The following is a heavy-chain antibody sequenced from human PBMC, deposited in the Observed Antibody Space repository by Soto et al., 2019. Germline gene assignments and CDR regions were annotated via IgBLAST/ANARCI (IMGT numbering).Heavy chain of an antibody. CDR2: ISGYNGNT. D-gene: IGHD3-10*01. CDR3: ARGSPGGSGSYLPFAY. V-gene: IGHV1-18*01. Sequence: QVQLVQSGAEVKKPGASVKVSCKASGYTFTNYGISWVRQAPGQGLEWMGWISGYNGNTYYAQKVQGRGTVTTDTSKRTAYMELRSLRSDDTAVYYCARGSPGGSGSYLPFAYWGQGTLVTVSS. CDR1: GYTFTNYG. J-gene: IGHJ4*02.